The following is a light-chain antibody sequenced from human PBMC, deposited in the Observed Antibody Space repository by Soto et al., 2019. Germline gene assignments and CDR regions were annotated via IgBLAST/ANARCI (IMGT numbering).Light chain of an antibody. CDR3: QVWDSSSDHLV. Sequence: SYELTQPPSVSVAPGKTARITCGGNNIGSKSGNWYQQKPGQAPVLVIYYDSDRPSGIPERFSGSNSGNTATLTISRVEAGDEADYYCQVWDSSSDHLVFGGGTKLTVL. V-gene: IGLV3-21*04. CDR2: YDS. CDR1: NIGSKS. J-gene: IGLJ2*01.